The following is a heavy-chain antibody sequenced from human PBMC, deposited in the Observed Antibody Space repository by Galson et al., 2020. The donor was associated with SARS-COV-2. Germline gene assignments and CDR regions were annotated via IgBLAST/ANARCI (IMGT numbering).Heavy chain of an antibody. D-gene: IGHD3-3*01. CDR2: ISSSGRYI. Sequence: GGSLRLSCAASGFTLSSYNMNWVRQAPGKGLEWVSSISSSGRYIYYADSMKGRFTISRDNAKNSLYLHMNSLRAEDTALYYCARDNRGFLEWLPNSFDPWGQGTLVTVSS. CDR1: GFTLSSYN. J-gene: IGHJ5*02. V-gene: IGHV3-21*01. CDR3: ARDNRGFLEWLPNSFDP.